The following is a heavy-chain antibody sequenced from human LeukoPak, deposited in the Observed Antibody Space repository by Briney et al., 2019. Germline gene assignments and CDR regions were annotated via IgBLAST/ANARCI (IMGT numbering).Heavy chain of an antibody. V-gene: IGHV1-2*02. D-gene: IGHD6-19*01. CDR3: ARVRPYSSGWNFDY. Sequence: GASVKVSCKASGYTFTGYYMNWVRQAPGQGLEWMGWINPNSGGTNYAPKFQGRVTMTRDTSISTVYMERSRLTSDDTALYYCARVRPYSSGWNFDYWGQGALVTVSS. J-gene: IGHJ4*02. CDR2: INPNSGGT. CDR1: GYTFTGYY.